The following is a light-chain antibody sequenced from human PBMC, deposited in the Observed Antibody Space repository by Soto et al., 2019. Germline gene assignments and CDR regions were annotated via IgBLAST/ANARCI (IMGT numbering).Light chain of an antibody. Sequence: QPASVSGSPGQSITIACTGSSSDIGGYNFVSWYQQHPGKAPKLMIYDVIKRPSGISSRFAGSKSGNTASLTISGLRAEDEADYYCSSYTSTTTAIFGGGTKLTVL. V-gene: IGLV2-14*03. CDR2: DVI. J-gene: IGLJ2*01. CDR3: SSYTSTTTAI. CDR1: SSDIGGYNF.